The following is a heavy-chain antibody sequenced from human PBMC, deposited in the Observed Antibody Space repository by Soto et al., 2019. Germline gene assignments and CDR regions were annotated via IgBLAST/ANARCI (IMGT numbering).Heavy chain of an antibody. V-gene: IGHV3-33*01. CDR3: ARAAYSSNRVEIMDV. J-gene: IGHJ6*02. CDR2: IWYDGSNK. CDR1: GFTFSSYG. D-gene: IGHD6-13*01. Sequence: GGSLRLSCAASGFTFSSYGMHWVRQAPGKGLEWVAVIWYDGSNKYYADSVKGRFTISRDNSKNTLYLQMNSLRAEDTAVYYCARAAYSSNRVEIMDVWGQGTTVTVSS.